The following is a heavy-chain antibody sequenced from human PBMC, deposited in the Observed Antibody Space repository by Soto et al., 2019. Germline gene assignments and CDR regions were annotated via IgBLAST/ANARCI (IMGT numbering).Heavy chain of an antibody. J-gene: IGHJ4*02. CDR3: ARAPNAYFDY. V-gene: IGHV3-23*01. CDR2: VSARGDST. D-gene: IGHD3-16*01. Sequence: GSLRLSCAASGFTFSNYAMAWVRQAPGKGLEWVSVVSARGDSTNYADSVKGRFSISRDNSKNSLYLQMNSLRAEDTAVYYCARAPNAYFDYWGQGTLVTVSS. CDR1: GFTFSNYA.